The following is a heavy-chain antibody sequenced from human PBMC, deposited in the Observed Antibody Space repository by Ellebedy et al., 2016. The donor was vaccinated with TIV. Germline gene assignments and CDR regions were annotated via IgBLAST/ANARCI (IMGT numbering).Heavy chain of an antibody. J-gene: IGHJ5*02. CDR3: AREGCSGGSCYP. D-gene: IGHD2-15*01. CDR1: GGSISSSDYY. V-gene: IGHV4-39*07. CDR2: YYNSGIT. Sequence: MPSETLSLTCSVPGGSISSSDYYWVWIRQPPGKGLEWIGSYYNSGITYYNPSLKSRVTISIDTSKNHFSLKLSSVTAADTAVYYCAREGCSGGSCYPWGQGTLVTVSS.